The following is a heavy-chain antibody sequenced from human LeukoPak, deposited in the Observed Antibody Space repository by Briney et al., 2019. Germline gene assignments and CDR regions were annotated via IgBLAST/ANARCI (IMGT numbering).Heavy chain of an antibody. D-gene: IGHD2-2*02. CDR2: IIPIFGTA. CDR3: ARTVVVVPAAIPFDY. V-gene: IGHV1-69*01. Sequence: EASVKVSCKASGGTFSSYAISWVRQAPGQGLEWMGGIIPIFGTANYAQKFQGRVTITADESTSTAYMELSSLRSEDTAVYYCARTVVVVPAAIPFDYWGQGTLVTVSS. CDR1: GGTFSSYA. J-gene: IGHJ4*02.